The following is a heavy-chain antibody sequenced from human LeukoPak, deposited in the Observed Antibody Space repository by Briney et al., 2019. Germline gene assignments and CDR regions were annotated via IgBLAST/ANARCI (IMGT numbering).Heavy chain of an antibody. CDR2: IFYSGST. J-gene: IGHJ6*03. CDR1: GGSISSYY. V-gene: IGHV4-59*01. Sequence: PSETLSLTCTVSGGSISSYYWSWIRQPPGKGLEWIGYIFYSGSTNYNPSLKSRVTISVDTSKNQFSLKLSSMTAADTAVYYCAGALRDDYYYYYMDVWGKGTTVTVSS. D-gene: IGHD3-10*01. CDR3: AGALRDDYYYYYMDV.